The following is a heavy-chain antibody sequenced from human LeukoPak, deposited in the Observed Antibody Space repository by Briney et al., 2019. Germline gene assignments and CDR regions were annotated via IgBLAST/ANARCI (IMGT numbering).Heavy chain of an antibody. J-gene: IGHJ4*02. CDR2: IYNSRTT. CDR3: ARTAGWSYGFDY. D-gene: IGHD5-18*01. Sequence: SQTLSLTCTVSGGSISTGGYYWTWTRQHPGKGLEWIGYIYNSRTTYYNPSLESRVTISGDTFKNQFSLKLSSVTAADTAVYYCARTAGWSYGFDYWGQGTLVTVSS. V-gene: IGHV4-31*03. CDR1: GGSISTGGYY.